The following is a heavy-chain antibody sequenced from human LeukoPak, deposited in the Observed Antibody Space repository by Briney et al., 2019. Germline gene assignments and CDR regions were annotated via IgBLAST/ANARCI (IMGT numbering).Heavy chain of an antibody. Sequence: SETLSLTCTVSGGSFSSGSYYWSWIRQPAGKGLEWIGRIYTIGSTNYNPSLKSRVTISVDTSKNQFSLKLSSVTAADTAVYYCARGGGDWGFHQSDYWGQGTLVTVSS. V-gene: IGHV4-61*02. D-gene: IGHD2-21*01. CDR3: ARGGGDWGFHQSDY. J-gene: IGHJ4*02. CDR2: IYTIGST. CDR1: GGSFSSGSYY.